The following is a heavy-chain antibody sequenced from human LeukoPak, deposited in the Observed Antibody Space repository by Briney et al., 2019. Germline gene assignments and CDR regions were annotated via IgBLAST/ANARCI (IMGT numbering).Heavy chain of an antibody. J-gene: IGHJ4*02. Sequence: ASVKVSRKASGYRFSDYYMFWIRQAPGQGIEWVGWINPKTGVTSYAQKFQGRVTVTTDTSITTLYMELNSLISDDTAVYYCARDHVSGKDDRNFDYWGQGTLVTVSS. CDR2: INPKTGVT. CDR3: ARDHVSGKDDRNFDY. V-gene: IGHV1-2*02. CDR1: GYRFSDYY. D-gene: IGHD3-10*01.